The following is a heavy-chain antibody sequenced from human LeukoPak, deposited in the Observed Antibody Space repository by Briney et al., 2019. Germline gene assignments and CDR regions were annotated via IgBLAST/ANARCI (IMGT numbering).Heavy chain of an antibody. J-gene: IGHJ5*01. CDR3: ARDSTSHSTLFDF. D-gene: IGHD6-6*01. CDR2: ISAYNGNT. V-gene: IGHV1-18*01. CDR1: GYTFTSYG. Sequence: GASVKVSCKASGYTFTSYGISWVRQAPGQGLEWMGWISAYNGNTNYAQKLQGRVTMTTDTFTSTAYMDLRSLRSDDTAVYYCARDSTSHSTLFDFWGQGTLVTVSS.